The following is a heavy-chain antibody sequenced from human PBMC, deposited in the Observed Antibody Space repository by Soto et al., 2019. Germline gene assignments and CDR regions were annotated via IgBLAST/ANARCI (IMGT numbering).Heavy chain of an antibody. D-gene: IGHD3-10*01. V-gene: IGHV3-23*01. Sequence: GGSLRLSCAASGFTFSSHAMSWVRQGPGKGLEWVSGVTNSGDDTYYADSVTGRCTISRDNSKSTLSLQMDSLRADDTAVYYCAKTGYYGSGSRAFDYWGQGTLVTVSS. CDR1: GFTFSSHA. CDR2: VTNSGDDT. J-gene: IGHJ4*02. CDR3: AKTGYYGSGSRAFDY.